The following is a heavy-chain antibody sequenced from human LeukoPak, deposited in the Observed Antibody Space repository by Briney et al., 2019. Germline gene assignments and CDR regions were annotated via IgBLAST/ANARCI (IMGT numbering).Heavy chain of an antibody. D-gene: IGHD2-8*01. Sequence: GASVKVSCKASGYTFTSYYMHWVRQAPGQGLEWVGIINPNGGSTSYAQKFQGRVTMTRDTSTSTVYMELSSLRSEDTGVYYCARDRPSIVLMVYAPDYWGQGTLVTVSP. J-gene: IGHJ4*02. CDR3: ARDRPSIVLMVYAPDY. CDR2: INPNGGST. V-gene: IGHV1-46*01. CDR1: GYTFTSYY.